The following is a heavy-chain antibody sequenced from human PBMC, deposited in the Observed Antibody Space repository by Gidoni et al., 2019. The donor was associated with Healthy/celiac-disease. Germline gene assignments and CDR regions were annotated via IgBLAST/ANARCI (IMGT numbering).Heavy chain of an antibody. D-gene: IGHD4-17*01. Sequence: QVQLQQSGPGLVKPSQTLSLICTFSGGSISSGGYYWSWIRQHPGKCLEWIGYIYYSGSTYYNPSLKSRVTISVDTSKNQFSLKLSSVTAADTAVYYCARGTTQLDYWGQGTLVTVSS. CDR3: ARGTTQLDY. V-gene: IGHV4-31*03. CDR2: IYYSGST. J-gene: IGHJ4*02. CDR1: GGSISSGGYY.